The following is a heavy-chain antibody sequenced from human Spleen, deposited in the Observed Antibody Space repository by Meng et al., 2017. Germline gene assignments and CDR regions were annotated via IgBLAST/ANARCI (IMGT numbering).Heavy chain of an antibody. J-gene: IGHJ4*02. Sequence: QPQLQESGPGLVKPSETLSLACTVSGDSISSYYWNWIRQPPGKGLEWIGYIYYSGSTNYNPSLKSRVTISVDTSKNQFSLKLSSVTAADTAVYYCARGGYDNGGSRYMVFDYWGQGTLVTVSS. CDR2: IYYSGST. D-gene: IGHD4-23*01. CDR3: ARGGYDNGGSRYMVFDY. V-gene: IGHV4-59*08. CDR1: GDSISSYY.